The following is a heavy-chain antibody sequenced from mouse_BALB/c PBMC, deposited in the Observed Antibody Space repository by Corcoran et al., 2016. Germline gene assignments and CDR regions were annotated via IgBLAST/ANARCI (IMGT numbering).Heavy chain of an antibody. V-gene: IGHV14-3*02. CDR1: GFNIKDTY. CDR3: ARNYDYDRYFDV. CDR2: IDPANGNT. Sequence: EVQLQQFGAELVKPGASVKLSCTASGFNIKDTYMHWVKQRPEQGLEWIGRIDPANGNTKYDPKFQGKATITADTSSNTAYLQLSSLTSEDTAVYYCARNYDYDRYFDVWGAGTTVTVSS. D-gene: IGHD2-4*01. J-gene: IGHJ1*01.